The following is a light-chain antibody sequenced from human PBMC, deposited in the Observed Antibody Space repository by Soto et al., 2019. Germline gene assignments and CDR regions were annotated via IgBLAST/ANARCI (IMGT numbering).Light chain of an antibody. J-gene: IGKJ1*01. CDR1: QSISSW. V-gene: IGKV1-5*03. CDR3: QPYNSYPVT. CDR2: KAS. Sequence: DIQMTQSPSTLSASVGDRVTITCRASQSISSWLAWYQQKPGKAPKLLIYKASSLEGGVPSRFSGGGSGTEFTLTISSLQPDDFATYCCQPYNSYPVTFGQGTKVEIK.